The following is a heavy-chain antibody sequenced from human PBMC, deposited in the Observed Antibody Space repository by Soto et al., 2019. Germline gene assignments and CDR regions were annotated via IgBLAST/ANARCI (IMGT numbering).Heavy chain of an antibody. D-gene: IGHD4-4*01. CDR1: GYTFTSYY. CDR3: VRSRLHFQGARGYFFDY. J-gene: IGHJ4*02. Sequence: ASVKVSCKASGYTFTSYYMHWVRQAPGQGLEWMGIINPSGGSTSYAQKFQGRVTMTRDTSTSTVYMELSSLRSEDTAVYYFVRSRLHFQGARGYFFDYWGREPWSPSPQ. V-gene: IGHV1-46*03. CDR2: INPSGGST.